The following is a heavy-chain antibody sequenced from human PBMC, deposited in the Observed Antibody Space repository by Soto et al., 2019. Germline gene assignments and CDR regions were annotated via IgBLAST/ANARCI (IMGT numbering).Heavy chain of an antibody. Sequence: GGSLRLSCAASGFTFTSYEMNWVRQAPGKGLEWVSYITSSGDATYYADSVKGRFTISRDNVKNSLYLQMNSLRAEDTAVYYCARDGTRIDGDAFDIWGQGTMVTVSS. CDR1: GFTFTSYE. D-gene: IGHD1-7*01. J-gene: IGHJ3*02. CDR3: ARDGTRIDGDAFDI. CDR2: ITSSGDAT. V-gene: IGHV3-48*03.